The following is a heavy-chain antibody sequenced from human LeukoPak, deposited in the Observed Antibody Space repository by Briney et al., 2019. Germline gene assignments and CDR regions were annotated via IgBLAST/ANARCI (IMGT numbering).Heavy chain of an antibody. CDR3: ARLGSYWGAFDY. J-gene: IGHJ4*02. CDR1: GGSISSYY. V-gene: IGHV4-59*01. D-gene: IGHD3-10*01. Sequence: PSETPSLTCTVSGGSISSYYWSWIRQPPGKGLEWIGYIYYSGGTNYNPSLKSRVTISVDTSKNQFSLKLSSVTAADTAVYYCARLGSYWGAFDYWGQGTLVTVSS. CDR2: IYYSGGT.